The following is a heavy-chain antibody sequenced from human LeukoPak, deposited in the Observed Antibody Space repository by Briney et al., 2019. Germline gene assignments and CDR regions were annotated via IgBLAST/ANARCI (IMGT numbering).Heavy chain of an antibody. D-gene: IGHD4-17*01. CDR3: ARYGDHRGDWFDP. J-gene: IGHJ5*02. Sequence: GGSLRLSCAASGFTFSDYYMSWIRQVPGKGLEWVSYISGSSSYTNYADSVKGRFTISRDNANNSLYLQMNSLRAEDTAVYYCARYGDHRGDWFDPWGQGTLVTVSS. V-gene: IGHV3-11*06. CDR2: ISGSSSYT. CDR1: GFTFSDYY.